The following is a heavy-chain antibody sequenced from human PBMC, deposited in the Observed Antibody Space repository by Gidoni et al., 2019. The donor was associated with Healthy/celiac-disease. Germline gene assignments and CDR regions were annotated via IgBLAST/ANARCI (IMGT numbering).Heavy chain of an antibody. J-gene: IGHJ4*02. V-gene: IGHV4-34*01. CDR2: INHSGST. CDR1: GGSFSGYY. Sequence: QVQLQQWGAGLLKPSETMSLTCAVYGGSFSGYYWSWIRQPPGKGLEWIGEINHSGSTNYNPSLKSRVTISVDTSKNQFSLKLSSVTAADTAVYYCARSPAGTGYFDYWGQGTLVTVSS. CDR3: ARSPAGTGYFDY. D-gene: IGHD6-19*01.